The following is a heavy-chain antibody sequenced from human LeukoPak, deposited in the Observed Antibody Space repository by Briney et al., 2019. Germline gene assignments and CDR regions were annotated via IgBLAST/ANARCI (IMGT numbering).Heavy chain of an antibody. CDR3: AREVASSVHY. CDR1: GGSVSDSSYH. CDR2: IYYSGTT. D-gene: IGHD3-10*01. J-gene: IGHJ4*02. Sequence: SETLSLTCTVSGGSVSDSSYHLGWIRQPPGKGLEWIGSIYYSGTTYYRPSLKSRVTISVDTSKNQFSLKLTSVTAADTAVYYCAREVASSVHYWGQGTLVTVSS. V-gene: IGHV4-39*01.